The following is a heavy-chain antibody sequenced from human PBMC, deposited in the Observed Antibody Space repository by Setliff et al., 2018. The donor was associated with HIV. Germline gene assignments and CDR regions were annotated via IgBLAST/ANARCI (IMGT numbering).Heavy chain of an antibody. Sequence: SETLSLTCTVSGASISSGGFYWNWIRQRPGKGLEWIGHIHYSGNTYYNPSLKSRLSISLVTSTNHFSLKLMSMTAADTAAYYCARVRGDDYSGHIDHWGRGTLVTVSS. CDR3: ARVRGDDYSGHIDH. CDR1: GASISSGGFY. D-gene: IGHD3-22*01. V-gene: IGHV4-31*03. CDR2: IHYSGNT. J-gene: IGHJ4*02.